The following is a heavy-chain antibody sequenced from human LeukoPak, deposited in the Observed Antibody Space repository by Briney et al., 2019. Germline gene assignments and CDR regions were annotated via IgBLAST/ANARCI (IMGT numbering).Heavy chain of an antibody. CDR3: GAMVRGVIDY. Sequence: PSETLSLTCAVYGGSFSGYYWSWIRQPPGKGLEWIGEINHSGSTNYNPSLKSRVTISVDTSKNQFSLKLSSVTAADTAVYYCGAMVRGVIDYWGQGTLVTVSS. V-gene: IGHV4-34*01. CDR1: GGSFSGYY. J-gene: IGHJ4*02. CDR2: INHSGST. D-gene: IGHD3-10*01.